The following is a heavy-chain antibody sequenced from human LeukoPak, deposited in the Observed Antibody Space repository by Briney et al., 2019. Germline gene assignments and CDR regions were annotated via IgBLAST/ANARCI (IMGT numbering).Heavy chain of an antibody. CDR1: GFTFSSYA. CDR3: AKAIGAAGYCSSTSCYPWGY. Sequence: GGSLRLSCAASGFTFSSYAMSWVRQAPGKGLEWVSAISGSGGSTYYADSVKGRFTISRDNSKNTPYLQMNSLRAEDTAVYYCAKAIGAAGYCSSTSCYPWGYWGQGTLVTVSS. D-gene: IGHD2-2*01. J-gene: IGHJ4*02. V-gene: IGHV3-23*01. CDR2: ISGSGGST.